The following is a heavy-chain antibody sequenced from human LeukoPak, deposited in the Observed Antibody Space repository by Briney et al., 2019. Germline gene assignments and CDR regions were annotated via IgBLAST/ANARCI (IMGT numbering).Heavy chain of an antibody. CDR3: ARDPTRPGTVTNWFDP. D-gene: IGHD4-17*01. V-gene: IGHV4-4*07. J-gene: IGHJ5*02. CDR1: GGSISSYY. CDR2: IYTSGST. Sequence: SETLSLTCTVSGGSISSYYWSWIRQPAGKGLEWIGRIYTSGSTNYNPSLKSRVTMSVDTSKNQFSLKLSSVTAADTAVYYCARDPTRPGTVTNWFDPWDQGTLVTVSS.